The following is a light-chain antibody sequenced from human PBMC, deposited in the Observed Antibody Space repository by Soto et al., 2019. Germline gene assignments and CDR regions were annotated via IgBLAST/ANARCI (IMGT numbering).Light chain of an antibody. J-gene: IGKJ5*01. CDR2: DAS. V-gene: IGKV3-11*01. Sequence: ETVLTQSPATLSLSPGERATLSCRASQSVSSSYLAWYQQKPGQAPRLLIFDASNRATGIPPRFSGSGSATDFTLTISSLEPEDFAVYYCQHRSIWPVSFGQGTRLEIK. CDR1: QSVSSSY. CDR3: QHRSIWPVS.